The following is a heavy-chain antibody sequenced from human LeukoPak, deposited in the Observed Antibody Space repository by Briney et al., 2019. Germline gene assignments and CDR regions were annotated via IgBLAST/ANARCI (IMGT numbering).Heavy chain of an antibody. D-gene: IGHD3-9*01. CDR2: ISTDSGNI. J-gene: IGHJ4*02. CDR1: GFTVSSNY. V-gene: IGHV3-48*02. CDR3: ARDKDWAFDY. Sequence: GGSLRLSCAASGFTVSSNYMNWVRQAPGKGLEWISYISTDSGNIYYADSVKGRFTISRDNAKNSLFLHMNSLRDEDTAVYYCARDKDWAFDYWGQGTLVTVSS.